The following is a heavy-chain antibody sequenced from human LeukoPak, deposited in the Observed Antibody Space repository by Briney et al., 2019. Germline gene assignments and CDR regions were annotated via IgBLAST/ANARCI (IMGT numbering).Heavy chain of an antibody. CDR3: ASSGYSSGWYSSGRSRHFDY. CDR2: IWYDGSNK. Sequence: GGSLRLSCAASGFTFSSYGMHWVRQAPGKGLEWVAVIWYDGSNKCYADSVKGRFTISRDNSKNTLYLQMNSLRAEDTAVYYCASSGYSSGWYSSGRSRHFDYWGQGTLVTVSS. CDR1: GFTFSSYG. V-gene: IGHV3-33*01. J-gene: IGHJ4*02. D-gene: IGHD6-19*01.